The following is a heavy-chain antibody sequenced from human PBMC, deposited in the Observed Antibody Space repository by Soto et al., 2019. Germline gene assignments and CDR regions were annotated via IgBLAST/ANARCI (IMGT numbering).Heavy chain of an antibody. CDR2: INPNSGGT. CDR1: GYTFTGYY. J-gene: IGHJ5*02. CDR3: ARDGPYYDFWSGYKKGWFEP. V-gene: IGHV1-2*02. D-gene: IGHD3-3*01. Sequence: ASVKVSCKASGYTFTGYYMHWVRQAPGQGLEWMGWINPNSGGTNYAQKFQGRVTMTTDTSTSTAYMELRSLRSDDTAVYYCARDGPYYDFWSGYKKGWFEPWAQGTLVTVSS.